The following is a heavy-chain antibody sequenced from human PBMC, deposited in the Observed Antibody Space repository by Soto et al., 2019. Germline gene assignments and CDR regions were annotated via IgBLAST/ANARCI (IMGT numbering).Heavy chain of an antibody. CDR2: SYYRGST. Sequence: QLQLQESGPGLVKPSETLSLTCTVSGGSISSRSHYWGWIRQSPGKHLEWIGSSYYRGSTHYNPSLKTRVTISVDTSKNQVSLKVYSVTAADTAVYYCATADGFVVVTPFFEYWGQGSLVTVSS. CDR1: GGSISSRSHY. V-gene: IGHV4-39*01. CDR3: ATADGFVVVTPFFEY. J-gene: IGHJ4*02. D-gene: IGHD3-3*01.